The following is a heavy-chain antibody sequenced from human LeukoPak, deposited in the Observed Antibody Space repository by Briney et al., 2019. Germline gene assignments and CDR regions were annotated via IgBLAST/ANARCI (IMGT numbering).Heavy chain of an antibody. Sequence: GESPRLSCAASGFTVSNNFMGWVRQAPGKGLEWVSGIYADGSTYYADSVKGRFTLSRQNSENTLSLEMNSLRPEDTALYYCERESSVSGWFIYWGQGTLVTVSS. CDR2: IYADGST. J-gene: IGHJ4*02. D-gene: IGHD6-19*01. CDR3: ERESSVSGWFIY. CDR1: GFTVSNNF. V-gene: IGHV3-53*04.